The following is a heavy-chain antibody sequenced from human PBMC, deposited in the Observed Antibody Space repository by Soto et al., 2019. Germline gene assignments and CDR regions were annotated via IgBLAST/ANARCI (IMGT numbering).Heavy chain of an antibody. D-gene: IGHD3-22*01. Sequence: GGSLRLSCAASGFTFSSYGMHWVRQAPGKGLEWVAVISYDGSNKYYADSVKGRFTISRDNSKNTLYLQMNSLRAEDTAVYYCAKTADYYDRGGFDYWGQGTLVTVSS. CDR2: ISYDGSNK. CDR3: AKTADYYDRGGFDY. CDR1: GFTFSSYG. V-gene: IGHV3-30*18. J-gene: IGHJ4*02.